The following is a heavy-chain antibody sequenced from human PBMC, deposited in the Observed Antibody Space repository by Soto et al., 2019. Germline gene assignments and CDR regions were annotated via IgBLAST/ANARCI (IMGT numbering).Heavy chain of an antibody. CDR2: INPNSGGT. J-gene: IGHJ3*02. D-gene: IGHD2-2*01. V-gene: IGHV1-2*04. Sequence: QVQLVQSGAEVKKPGASVKVSCKASGYTFTGYYMHWVRQAPGQGLEWMGWINPNSGGTNYAQKFQGWVTMTRDTSISTAYMELSRLRSDDTAVYYCVRLVPADRGAFDIWGQGTMVTVSS. CDR3: VRLVPADRGAFDI. CDR1: GYTFTGYY.